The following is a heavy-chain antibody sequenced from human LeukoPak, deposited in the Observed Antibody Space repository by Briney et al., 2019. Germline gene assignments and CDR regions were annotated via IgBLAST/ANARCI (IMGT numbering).Heavy chain of an antibody. CDR1: GGSISSGGYY. V-gene: IGHV4-30-2*02. CDR3: ASHTGGFIDS. CDR2: IYHSGST. D-gene: IGHD2-15*01. J-gene: IGHJ4*02. Sequence: SETLSLTCTVSGGSISSGGYYWSWIRQPPGKGLEWIGYIYHSGSTYYNPSLKSRVTISVDTSKNQFSLKLSSVTTADTAVYYCASHTGGFIDSWGQGTLVTVSS.